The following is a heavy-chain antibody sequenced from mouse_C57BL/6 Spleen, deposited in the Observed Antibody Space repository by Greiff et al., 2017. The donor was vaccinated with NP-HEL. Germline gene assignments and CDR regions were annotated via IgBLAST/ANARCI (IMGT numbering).Heavy chain of an antibody. J-gene: IGHJ2*01. Sequence: VQLKESGPELVKPGASVKMSCKASGYTFTDYNMHWVKQSHGKSLEWIGYINPNNGGTSYNQKFKGKATLTVNKSSSTAYMELRSLTSEDSAVYYCARSGYSGYFDYWGQGTTLTVSS. CDR2: INPNNGGT. D-gene: IGHD2-12*01. CDR3: ARSGYSGYFDY. CDR1: GYTFTDYN. V-gene: IGHV1-22*01.